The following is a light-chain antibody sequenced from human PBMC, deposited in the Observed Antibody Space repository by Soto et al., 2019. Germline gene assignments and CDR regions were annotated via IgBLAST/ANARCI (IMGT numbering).Light chain of an antibody. J-gene: IGKJ1*01. CDR1: QSVSSY. Sequence: EIVLTQSPAALPLSPGERATLSCRASQSVSSYLAWYQQKPGQAPRLLIYDASNRATGIPARFSGSGSGTDFTLTISSLEPEDFAVYYCQQRSSWPLTFGQGTKVDIK. V-gene: IGKV3-11*01. CDR3: QQRSSWPLT. CDR2: DAS.